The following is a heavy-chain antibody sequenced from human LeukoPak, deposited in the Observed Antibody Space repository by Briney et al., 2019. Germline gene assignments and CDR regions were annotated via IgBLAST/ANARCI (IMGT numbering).Heavy chain of an antibody. V-gene: IGHV3-30*04. CDR1: GFTFSSYA. Sequence: GGSLRLSCAASGFTFSSYAMHWVRQAPGKGLEWVAVISYDGSNKYYADSVKGRFTISRDNSKNTLYLQMNSLRAEDTAVYYCARGNPSYIDYWGQGTLVTVSS. J-gene: IGHJ4*02. CDR2: ISYDGSNK. D-gene: IGHD1-14*01. CDR3: ARGNPSYIDY.